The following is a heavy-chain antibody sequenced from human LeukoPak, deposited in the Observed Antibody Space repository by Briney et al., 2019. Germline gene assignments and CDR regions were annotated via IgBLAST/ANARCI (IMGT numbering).Heavy chain of an antibody. D-gene: IGHD1-26*01. CDR3: ARDGHAGATDY. V-gene: IGHV3-7*01. CDR2: IKQDGSEK. Sequence: GGSLRLSCAASGFTFSSYSMNWVRQAPGKGLEWVANIKQDGSEKYYVDSVKGRFTISRDNAKNSLYLQMNSLRAEDTAVYYCARDGHAGATDYWGQGTLVTVSS. J-gene: IGHJ4*02. CDR1: GFTFSSYS.